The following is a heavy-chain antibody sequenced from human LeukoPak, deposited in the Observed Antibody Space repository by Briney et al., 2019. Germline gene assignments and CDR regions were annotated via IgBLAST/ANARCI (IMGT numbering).Heavy chain of an antibody. J-gene: IGHJ6*03. V-gene: IGHV3-15*01. CDR1: GFTFSNAW. Sequence: AGGSLRLSCAASGFTFSNAWMSWVRQAPGKGLEWVGRIKSKTDGGTTDYSAPVKGRFTISRDNAKNSLYLQMNSLRAEDTAVYYCARDVLRYFDWLLYEQYYYYYYMDVWGKGTTVTISS. CDR2: IKSKTDGGTT. D-gene: IGHD3-9*01. CDR3: ARDVLRYFDWLLYEQYYYYYYMDV.